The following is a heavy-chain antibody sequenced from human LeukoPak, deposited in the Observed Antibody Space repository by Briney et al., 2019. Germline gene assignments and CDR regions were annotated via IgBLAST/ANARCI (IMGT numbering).Heavy chain of an antibody. J-gene: IGHJ6*02. D-gene: IGHD6-13*01. CDR2: ISNSGGST. V-gene: IGHV3-23*01. CDR3: ARVSSSWYALRYGMDV. Sequence: GGSLRLSCAASGFTFITYAMTWVRQAPGKGLEWVSAISNSGGSTYYADSVKGRFTISRGNSKNTLYLQVNSLRAENTAVYYCARVSSSWYALRYGMDVWGQGTTVTVSS. CDR1: GFTFITYA.